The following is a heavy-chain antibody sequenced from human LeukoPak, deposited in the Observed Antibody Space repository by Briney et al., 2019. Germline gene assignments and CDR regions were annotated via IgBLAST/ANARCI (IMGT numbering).Heavy chain of an antibody. CDR1: GYTLTELS. Sequence: ASVKVSCKVSGYTLTELSMHWVRQAPGKGLEWMGGFDPEDGETIYAQKFQGRVTMTEDTSTDTAYMELSSLRSEDTAVYYCAATPNYYDSSGYYPHWGQGTLVTVSS. D-gene: IGHD3-22*01. J-gene: IGHJ4*02. V-gene: IGHV1-24*01. CDR3: AATPNYYDSSGYYPH. CDR2: FDPEDGET.